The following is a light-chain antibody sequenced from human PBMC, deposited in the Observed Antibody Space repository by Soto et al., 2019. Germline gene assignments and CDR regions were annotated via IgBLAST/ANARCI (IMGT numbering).Light chain of an antibody. Sequence: IHLSHSPSSLSASVGYRVTITCRSGQTISDYLNWYQQKPGTAPKLLIYAASTLQSGVPSRFSGSRSGTDFTLTISSLHPEDVATYYCQQTFSAPSITFGQGTRLE. CDR2: AAS. CDR1: QTISDY. CDR3: QQTFSAPSIT. V-gene: IGKV1-39*01. J-gene: IGKJ5*01.